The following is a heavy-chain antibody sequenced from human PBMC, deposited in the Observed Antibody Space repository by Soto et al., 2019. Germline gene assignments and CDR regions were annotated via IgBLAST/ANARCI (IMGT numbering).Heavy chain of an antibody. V-gene: IGHV1-69*01. CDR3: ARELGYSSGWGVFDY. Sequence: QVQLVQSGAEVTKPGSSVKVSCKASGGTFSSYAISWVRQAPGQGRELMGGIIPIFGTANYAQKFQGRVTITADEYTSTAYMELSSLRSEDKAVYYCARELGYSSGWGVFDYWGQGTLVTVSS. J-gene: IGHJ4*02. D-gene: IGHD6-19*01. CDR2: IIPIFGTA. CDR1: GGTFSSYA.